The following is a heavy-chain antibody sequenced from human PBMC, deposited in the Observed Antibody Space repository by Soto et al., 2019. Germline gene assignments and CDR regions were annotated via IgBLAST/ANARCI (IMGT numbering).Heavy chain of an antibody. CDR2: IDPSDSYT. J-gene: IGHJ6*02. Sequence: PGESLKISCNGSGYSFTSYWISWGRQMPGKGLEWMGRIDPSDSYTNYSPSFQGHVTISADKSISTAYLQWSSLKASDTAMYYCARTGGIVVVPAAMHEYYYGMDVWGQGTTVTVSS. CDR1: GYSFTSYW. CDR3: ARTGGIVVVPAAMHEYYYGMDV. D-gene: IGHD2-2*01. V-gene: IGHV5-10-1*01.